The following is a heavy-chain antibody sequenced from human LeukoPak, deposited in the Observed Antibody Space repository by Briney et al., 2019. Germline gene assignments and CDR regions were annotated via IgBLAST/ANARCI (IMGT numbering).Heavy chain of an antibody. J-gene: IGHJ6*03. CDR1: GGSISSYY. CDR2: IYTSGST. V-gene: IGHV4-4*07. D-gene: IGHD2-15*01. Sequence: SETLSLTCTVSGGSISSYYWSWIRQPAGKGLEWIGRIYTSGSTNYNPSLKSRVTMSVDTSKNQFSLKLSSVTAADTAVYYCARAGRVLVEDYYYYYMDVWGKGTTVTVSS. CDR3: ARAGRVLVEDYYYYYMDV.